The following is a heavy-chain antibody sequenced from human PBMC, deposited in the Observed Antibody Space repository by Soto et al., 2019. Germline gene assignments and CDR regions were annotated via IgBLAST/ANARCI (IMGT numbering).Heavy chain of an antibody. D-gene: IGHD3-10*01. V-gene: IGHV4-59*01. J-gene: IGHJ6*02. CDR1: GGSISSYY. CDR3: ARGQWFGELLRYYYYGMDV. CDR2: IYYSGST. Sequence: SETLSLTCTVSGGSISSYYWSWIRQPPGKGLEWIGYIYYSGSTNYNPSLKSRVTISVDTSKNQFSLKLSSVTAADTAVYYCARGQWFGELLRYYYYGMDVWGQGTTVTVSS.